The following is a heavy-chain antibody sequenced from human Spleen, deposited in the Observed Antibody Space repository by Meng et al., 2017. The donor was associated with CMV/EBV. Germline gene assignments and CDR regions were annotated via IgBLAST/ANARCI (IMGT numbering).Heavy chain of an antibody. CDR1: GFTFSSHW. CDR3: ARDVPLLDIVVVPAATANFDY. Sequence: GESLKISCAASGFTFSSHWMNWVRQAPGKGLEWVANIKEDESAKFYADSVKGRFTISRDNAKNSLYLQMNSLRAEDTAVYYCARDVPLLDIVVVPAATANFDYWGQGTLVTVSS. D-gene: IGHD2-2*01. J-gene: IGHJ4*02. CDR2: IKEDESAK. V-gene: IGHV3-7*01.